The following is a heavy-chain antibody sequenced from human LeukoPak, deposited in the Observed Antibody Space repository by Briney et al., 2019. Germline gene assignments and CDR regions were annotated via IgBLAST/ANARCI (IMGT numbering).Heavy chain of an antibody. CDR3: ARVQPQPIYSSGWYCFDY. D-gene: IGHD6-19*01. CDR2: IYYSGST. CDR1: GGSISSYY. Sequence: SETLSLTCTVSGGSISSYYWGWIRQPPGKGLEWIGYIYYSGSTNYNPSLKSRVTISVDTSKNQFSLKLSSVTAADTAVYYCARVQPQPIYSSGWYCFDYWGQGTLVTVSS. J-gene: IGHJ4*02. V-gene: IGHV4-59*01.